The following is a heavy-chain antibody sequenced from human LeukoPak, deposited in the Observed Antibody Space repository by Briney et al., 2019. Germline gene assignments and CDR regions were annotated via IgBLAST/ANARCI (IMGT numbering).Heavy chain of an antibody. CDR2: TYYRSTWYN. CDR1: GDSVSSNSVT. D-gene: IGHD2-2*01. CDR3: ARRLTQYDCFDP. V-gene: IGHV6-1*01. J-gene: IGHJ5*02. Sequence: SQTLSLACAISGDSVSSNSVTWNWIRQSPSRGLEWLGRTYYRSTWYNDYAVSVRGRITVNPDTSKNQFSLHLNSVTPEDTAVYYCARRLTQYDCFDPWGQGVLVTVSS.